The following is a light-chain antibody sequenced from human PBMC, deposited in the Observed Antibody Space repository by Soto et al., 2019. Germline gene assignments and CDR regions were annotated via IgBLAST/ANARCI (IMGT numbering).Light chain of an antibody. CDR2: DNT. CDR1: SSDIGAGYR. V-gene: IGLV1-40*01. Sequence: QSVLTQPPSVSGAPGERVTISCTGSSSDIGAGYRVRWYQQVPGTAPKLLIYDNTYRPSGVSVRFSGSKSGTSASLAISGLQAEDEADYYCQSFDKYLSAVVFGGGTKLTVL. CDR3: QSFDKYLSAVV. J-gene: IGLJ2*01.